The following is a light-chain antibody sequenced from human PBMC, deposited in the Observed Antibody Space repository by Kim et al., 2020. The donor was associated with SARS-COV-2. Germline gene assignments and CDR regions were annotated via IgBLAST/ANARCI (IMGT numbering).Light chain of an antibody. CDR3: GTWDSSLSAGVV. CDR1: STTIGNSC. Sequence: QKVPHSCSGSSTTIGNSCVSLSQQLPGPAPTLLISDNNKRPSGIPGRFSGSQSGTSATLGITGLQTGDGADYYCGTWDSSLSAGVVFGGGTQLTVL. CDR2: DNN. V-gene: IGLV1-51*01. J-gene: IGLJ2*01.